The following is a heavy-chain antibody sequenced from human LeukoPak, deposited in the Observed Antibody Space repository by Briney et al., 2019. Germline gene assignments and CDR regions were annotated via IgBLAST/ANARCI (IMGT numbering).Heavy chain of an antibody. CDR3: ARDRHSAFAGVVEDY. V-gene: IGHV3-7*01. J-gene: IGHJ4*02. Sequence: GGSLRLSCAVSGFTFSSYWMSWVRQAPGKGLEWVANIKQDGSEKYYIDSVKGRFTISRDNAKNSLYLQMNSLRAEDTAVYYCARDRHSAFAGVVEDYWGQGTLVTVSS. D-gene: IGHD3-3*01. CDR1: GFTFSSYW. CDR2: IKQDGSEK.